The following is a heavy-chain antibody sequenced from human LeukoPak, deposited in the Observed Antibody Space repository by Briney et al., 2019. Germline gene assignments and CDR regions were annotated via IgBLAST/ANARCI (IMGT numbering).Heavy chain of an antibody. D-gene: IGHD2-8*01. CDR3: ARDRGCTNGVCYTAFDI. CDR2: ISSSSSYT. J-gene: IGHJ3*02. Sequence: GSLRLSCAASGFSFSDYYMSWIRQAPGKGLEWVSYISSSSSYTNYADSVKGRFTSSRDNAKNSLYLQMNSLRAEDTAVYYCARDRGCTNGVCYTAFDIWGQGTMVTVSS. V-gene: IGHV3-11*06. CDR1: GFSFSDYY.